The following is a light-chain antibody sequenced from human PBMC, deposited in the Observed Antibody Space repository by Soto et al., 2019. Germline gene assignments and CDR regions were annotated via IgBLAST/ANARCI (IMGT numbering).Light chain of an antibody. J-gene: IGKJ4*01. V-gene: IGKV3-11*01. Sequence: EIVLTQSPATLSLSPGERATLSCRASQSVSSYVAWYQQKPGQAPRLLIYDASNRAARIPARFSGSGSGTDFPLIISRLEPEDFVVYYCQQRSCWPLTFGGGTKVEIK. CDR2: DAS. CDR1: QSVSSY. CDR3: QQRSCWPLT.